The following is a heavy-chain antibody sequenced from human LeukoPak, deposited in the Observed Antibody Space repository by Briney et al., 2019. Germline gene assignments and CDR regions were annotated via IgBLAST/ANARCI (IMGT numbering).Heavy chain of an antibody. Sequence: SQTLSLTCTVSGGSISSGDYYWSWIRQPPGKGLEWIGYIYYSGSTYYNPSLKSRVTISVDTSKNQFSLKLSSVTAADAAVYYCARGLVRGDYFDYWGQGTLFTVSS. V-gene: IGHV4-30-4*01. CDR3: ARGLVRGDYFDY. CDR2: IYYSGST. J-gene: IGHJ4*02. D-gene: IGHD3-10*01. CDR1: GGSISSGDYY.